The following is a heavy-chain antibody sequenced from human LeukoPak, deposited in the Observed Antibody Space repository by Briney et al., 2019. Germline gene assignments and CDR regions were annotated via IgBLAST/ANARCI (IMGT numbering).Heavy chain of an antibody. CDR3: ARVRGDYNDAFDI. Sequence: GGSLRLSWAASGFTFSSYRMNWVRQAPGKGLGWVASISSSSSYIYYADSVKGRFTISRDNAKNSLYLQMNSLRAEDTAVYYCARVRGDYNDAFDIWGQGTMVTVSS. J-gene: IGHJ3*02. D-gene: IGHD4-17*01. CDR1: GFTFSSYR. CDR2: ISSSSSYI. V-gene: IGHV3-21*01.